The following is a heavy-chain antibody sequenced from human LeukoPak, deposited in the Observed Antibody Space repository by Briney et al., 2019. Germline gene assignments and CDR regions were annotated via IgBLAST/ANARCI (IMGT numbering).Heavy chain of an antibody. V-gene: IGHV3-74*01. CDR3: AREPENYDFWSGYPYYYYYGMDV. Sequence: GGSLRLSCAASGFTFSRYWMHWVRQAPGKGLVWVSRINSDGSSTSYADSVKGRFTISRDNAKNTLYLQMNSLRAEDTAVYYCAREPENYDFWSGYPYYYYYGMDVWGQGTTVTVSS. J-gene: IGHJ6*02. CDR2: INSDGSST. CDR1: GFTFSRYW. D-gene: IGHD3-3*01.